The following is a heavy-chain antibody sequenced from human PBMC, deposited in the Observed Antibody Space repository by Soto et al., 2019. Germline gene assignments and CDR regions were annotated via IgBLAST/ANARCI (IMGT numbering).Heavy chain of an antibody. CDR1: GGSISSSYW. V-gene: IGHV4-4*02. CDR2: IYHGGTT. D-gene: IGHD5-12*01. J-gene: IGHJ4*02. Sequence: QVQLQESGPGLVKPSGTLSLTCAVSGGSISSSYWWNWVRQTPRGGLEWIGKIYHGGTTNYNPSLKNRVTITVDKSKNQFSLKLTSVTAADTAVYYCARSGPGGGVYFDDWGQGTRVTVSS. CDR3: ARSGPGGGVYFDD.